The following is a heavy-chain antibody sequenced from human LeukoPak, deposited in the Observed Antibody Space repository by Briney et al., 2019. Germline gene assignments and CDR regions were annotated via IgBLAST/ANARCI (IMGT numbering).Heavy chain of an antibody. D-gene: IGHD5-24*01. J-gene: IGHJ3*02. CDR3: GGSVEMSNEDAFDI. Sequence: ASVKVCCKASGATFSSYTISWVRQAPGQGLEWMGRINPNSVGTNYAQKFQGRVTMTRDTSISTAYMELSRLRADETAVYECGGSVEMSNEDAFDIWGQGTMVTVSS. CDR2: INPNSVGT. CDR1: GATFSSYT. V-gene: IGHV1-2*06.